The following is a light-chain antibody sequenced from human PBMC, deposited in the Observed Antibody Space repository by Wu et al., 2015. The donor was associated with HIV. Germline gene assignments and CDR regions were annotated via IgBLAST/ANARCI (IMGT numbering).Light chain of an antibody. CDR1: RXLTG. CDR2: DTS. Sequence: GRATASCRAVRXLTGLSLXPLKPGQAPRLLIYDTSSRATGIPARFSGSGSGTDFTLTISSLEPEDFAVYYCQQRLKWPPITFGQGTRLEIK. V-gene: IGKV3-11*01. J-gene: IGKJ5*01. CDR3: QQRLKWPPIT.